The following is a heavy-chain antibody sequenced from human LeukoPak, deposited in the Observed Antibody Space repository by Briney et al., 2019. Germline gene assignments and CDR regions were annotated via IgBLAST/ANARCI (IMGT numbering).Heavy chain of an antibody. J-gene: IGHJ4*02. CDR2: VSKDGTNN. CDR3: ARDSMWLVDY. V-gene: IGHV3-30*04. D-gene: IGHD6-19*01. Sequence: GGSLRLSCAASGLTFSHYHIHWVRQAPGKGLEWVAFVSKDGTNNYYADSVNGRFTVSRDNSKNTLYLQMNSLRPEDTAVYYCARDSMWLVDYWGQGTLVTVSP. CDR1: GLTFSHYH.